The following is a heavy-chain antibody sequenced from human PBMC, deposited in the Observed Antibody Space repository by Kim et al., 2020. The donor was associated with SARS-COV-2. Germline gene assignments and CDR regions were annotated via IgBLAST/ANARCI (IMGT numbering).Heavy chain of an antibody. CDR3: AGAGKGLNYDSAYFDY. Sequence: GGSLRLSCAASGFTFSSYGMHWVRQAPGKGLEWVAVIWYDGSNKYYADSVKGRFTISRDNSKNTLYLQMNSLRAEDTAVYYCAGAGKGLNYDSAYFDYWGQGTLVTVSS. V-gene: IGHV3-33*01. CDR2: IWYDGSNK. J-gene: IGHJ4*02. D-gene: IGHD3-22*01. CDR1: GFTFSSYG.